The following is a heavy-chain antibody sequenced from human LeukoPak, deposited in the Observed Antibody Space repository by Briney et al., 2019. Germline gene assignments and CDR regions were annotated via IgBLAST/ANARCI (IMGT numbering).Heavy chain of an antibody. J-gene: IGHJ4*02. D-gene: IGHD3-3*01. V-gene: IGHV1-18*01. Sequence: ASVKVSCKASGYTFTSYGISWVRQAPRQGLEWMGWISAYNGNTNYAQKLQGRVTMTTDTSTSTAYMELRSLRSDDTAVYYCARDLPSSDYDFWSGYPFDYWGQGTLVTVSS. CDR1: GYTFTSYG. CDR3: ARDLPSSDYDFWSGYPFDY. CDR2: ISAYNGNT.